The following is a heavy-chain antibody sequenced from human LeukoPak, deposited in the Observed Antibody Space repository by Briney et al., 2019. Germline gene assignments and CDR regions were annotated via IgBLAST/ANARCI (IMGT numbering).Heavy chain of an antibody. CDR2: IYYSGST. CDR3: ARTTLLGTQDY. D-gene: IGHD1-1*01. V-gene: IGHV4-59*01. CDR1: GGSINGYY. J-gene: IGHJ4*02. Sequence: PSETLSLTCTVSGGSINGYYWTWIRQPPGKGLEWIGYIYYSGSTKYNPSLTSRVTISVDTSKNRFSLRLSSVTAADTAVYFCARTTLLGTQDYWGQGALVTVSS.